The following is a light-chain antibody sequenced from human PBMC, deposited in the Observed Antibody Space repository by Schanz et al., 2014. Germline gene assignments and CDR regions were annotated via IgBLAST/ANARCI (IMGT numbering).Light chain of an antibody. Sequence: DIQVTPSPSSLSASVGDRVTITCRTRHSITTYLNWYQHKPGKAPKLLIYAASSLQSGVPSRFSGSGSGTDFTLTISSLQPEDFATYYCQQTDTTPLKFGQGTKVEIK. CDR3: QQTDTTPLK. V-gene: IGKV1-39*01. CDR2: AAS. CDR1: HSITTY. J-gene: IGKJ1*01.